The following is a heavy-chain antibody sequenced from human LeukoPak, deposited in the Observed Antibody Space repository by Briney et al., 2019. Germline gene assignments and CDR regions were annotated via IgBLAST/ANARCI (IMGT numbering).Heavy chain of an antibody. CDR1: GFTFSSYE. CDR3: ARLSGYDSPSPYYYYYMDV. J-gene: IGHJ6*03. V-gene: IGHV3-48*03. Sequence: GGSLRLSCAASGFTFSSYEMNWVRQAPGKGLEWVSYISSSGRTKYYADSVKGRFTISRDNAKNSLYLQMNSLRAEDTAVYYCARLSGYDSPSPYYYYYMDVWGKGTTVTVSS. D-gene: IGHD5-12*01. CDR2: ISSSGRTK.